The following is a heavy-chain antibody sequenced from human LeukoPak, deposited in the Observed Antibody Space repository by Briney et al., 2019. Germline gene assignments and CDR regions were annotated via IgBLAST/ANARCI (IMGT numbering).Heavy chain of an antibody. Sequence: ASVKVSCKASGYTFTSYAMHWVRQAPGQRLEWMGWINAGNGNTKYSQKFQGRVTITRDTSASTAYMELSSLRSEDTAVYYCARGGGSTIIVAFDIWGQGTVVTVSS. CDR3: ARGGGSTIIVAFDI. J-gene: IGHJ3*02. V-gene: IGHV1-3*01. CDR2: INAGNGNT. D-gene: IGHD3-22*01. CDR1: GYTFTSYA.